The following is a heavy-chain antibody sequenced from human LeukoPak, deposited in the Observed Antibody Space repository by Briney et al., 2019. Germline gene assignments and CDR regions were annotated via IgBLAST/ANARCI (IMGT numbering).Heavy chain of an antibody. V-gene: IGHV4-4*07. CDR3: ARFQGHSYSNWFDP. CDR2: IYTSGST. D-gene: IGHD5-18*01. Sequence: SETLSLTCTVSGGSISSYYWSWIRQPAGKGLEWIGRIYTSGSTNYNPSLKSRVTMSVDTSKNQLSLKLSSVTAADTAVYYCARFQGHSYSNWFDPWGQGTLVTVSS. CDR1: GGSISSYY. J-gene: IGHJ5*02.